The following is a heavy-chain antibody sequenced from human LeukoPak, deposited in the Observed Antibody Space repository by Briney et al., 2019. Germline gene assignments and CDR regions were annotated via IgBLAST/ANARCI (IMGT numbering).Heavy chain of an antibody. CDR1: GFTFSSYG. V-gene: IGHV3-23*01. J-gene: IGHJ4*02. CDR2: ISGSGGST. Sequence: GGSLRLSCAASGFTFSSYGMSWVRQAPGKGLEWVSAISGSGGSTYYADSVKGRFTISRDNSKSTLDLQMNSLRAEDAAVYYCAKGATGTTGGYFDYWGQGTLVTVSS. D-gene: IGHD1-1*01. CDR3: AKGATGTTGGYFDY.